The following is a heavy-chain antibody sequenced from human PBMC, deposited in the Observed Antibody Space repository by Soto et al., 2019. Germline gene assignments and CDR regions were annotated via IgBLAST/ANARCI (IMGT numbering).Heavy chain of an antibody. J-gene: IGHJ6*02. CDR1: GGTFSSYA. V-gene: IGHV1-69*01. CDR2: VVPILETT. CDR3: AKDGGRDGYSRPILYSAMDV. Sequence: QVQLVQSGAEVKKPGSSVNVSCKASGGTFSSYAISWLRQAPGQGPEWMGGVVPILETTIYAQKFLGRVTITADQSTTTVFMELRGLTSEDTAVYDCAKDGGRDGYSRPILYSAMDVWGPGTTVTVSS. D-gene: IGHD4-4*01.